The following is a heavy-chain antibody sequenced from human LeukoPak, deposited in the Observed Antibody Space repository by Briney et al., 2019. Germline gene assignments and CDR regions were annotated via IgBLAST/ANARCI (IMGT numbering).Heavy chain of an antibody. CDR1: GGSFSGYY. Sequence: SETLSLTCAVYGGSFSGYYWSRIRQPPGKGLEWIGEINHSGSTNYNPSLKSRVTISVDTSKNQFSLKLSSVTAADTAVYYCAILSADLTAYDYWGQGTLVTVSS. CDR2: INHSGST. V-gene: IGHV4-34*01. D-gene: IGHD3-10*01. CDR3: AILSADLTAYDY. J-gene: IGHJ4*02.